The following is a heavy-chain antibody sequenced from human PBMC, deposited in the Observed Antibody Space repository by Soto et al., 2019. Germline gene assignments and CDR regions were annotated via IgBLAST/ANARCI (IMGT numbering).Heavy chain of an antibody. D-gene: IGHD2-2*01. CDR1: GGSISSGGYS. V-gene: IGHV4-30-2*01. Sequence: PSETLSLTCAVSGGSISSGGYSWSWIRQPPGKGLEWIGYIYHSGSTYYNPSLKSRVTISVDSSKNQFSLKLKSVTAADTAVYYCARGRLVPAVNFDYWGLGTLVTVSS. CDR2: IYHSGST. J-gene: IGHJ4*02. CDR3: ARGRLVPAVNFDY.